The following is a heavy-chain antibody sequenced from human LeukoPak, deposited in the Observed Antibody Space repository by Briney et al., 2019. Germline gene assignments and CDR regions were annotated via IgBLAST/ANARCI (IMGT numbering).Heavy chain of an antibody. CDR3: ARGIAAADDAFDI. CDR1: GYIFTSYD. Sequence: ASMKVSCKASGYIFTSYDINWVRQATGQGLEWMGWMNPNSGNTGYAQKFQGRVTITRNTSISTAYMELSSLRSEDTAVYYCARGIAAADDAFDIWGQGTMVTVSS. J-gene: IGHJ3*02. D-gene: IGHD6-13*01. V-gene: IGHV1-8*03. CDR2: MNPNSGNT.